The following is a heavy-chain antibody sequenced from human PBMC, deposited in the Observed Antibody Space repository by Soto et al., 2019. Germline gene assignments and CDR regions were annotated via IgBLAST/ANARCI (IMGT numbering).Heavy chain of an antibody. Sequence: SETLSLTCIVSGGSISNYYWSWIRQPPGKGLEWIGSIYYSGSTYYNPSLKSRVTISVDTSKNQFSLKLSSVTAADTAVYYCACQGHSYGYNDYYGMDYWGQGTQVTVSS. J-gene: IGHJ6*02. CDR2: IYYSGST. CDR3: ACQGHSYGYNDYYGMDY. D-gene: IGHD5-18*01. V-gene: IGHV4-59*05. CDR1: GGSISNYY.